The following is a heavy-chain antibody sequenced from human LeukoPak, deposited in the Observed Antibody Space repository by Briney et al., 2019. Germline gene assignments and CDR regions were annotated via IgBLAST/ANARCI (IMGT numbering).Heavy chain of an antibody. CDR2: IYTSGST. CDR3: TRDPDYGGAFDI. V-gene: IGHV4-61*02. J-gene: IGHJ3*02. D-gene: IGHD4-23*01. CDR1: GGSISSGSYY. Sequence: SETLSLTCTVSGGSISSGSYYWSWIRQPAGKGLEWIGRIYTSGSTNYNPSLKSRVTISVDTSKNQFSLKLSSVTAADTAVYYCTRDPDYGGAFDIWGQGTMVTVSS.